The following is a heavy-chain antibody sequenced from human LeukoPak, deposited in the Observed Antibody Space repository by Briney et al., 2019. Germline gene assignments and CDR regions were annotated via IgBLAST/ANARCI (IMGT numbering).Heavy chain of an antibody. D-gene: IGHD3-16*02. V-gene: IGHV4-31*03. CDR2: ISRSGRT. J-gene: IGHJ4*02. CDR1: GGSISTSDLY. CDR3: AGASHLGDLSLGR. Sequence: SETLSLTCTVSGGSISTSDLYWSWIRQHPGKGLEWIGYISRSGRTYYNPSLKSRITMSVDTSKSQFSLQLNSVTAADTAVYYCAGASHLGDLSLGRWGQGTLVTVFS.